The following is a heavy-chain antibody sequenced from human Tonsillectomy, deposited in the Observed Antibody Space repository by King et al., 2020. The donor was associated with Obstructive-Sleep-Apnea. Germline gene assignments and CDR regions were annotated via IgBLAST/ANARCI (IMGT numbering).Heavy chain of an antibody. Sequence: VQLVESGGGLVKPGGSLRLSCAASGLTFSNAWMNWVRQAPGKGLEWVGRIKSEIDGGTTDYAAPVTGRFALSRDDSKNMLYLQMDSLKTEDTGGYYCTTERNHERLRDGHSYLLFASWGQGTLVTVSS. D-gene: IGHD5-24*01. CDR3: TTERNHERLRDGHSYLLFAS. V-gene: IGHV3-15*01. CDR2: IKSEIDGGTT. CDR1: GLTFSNAW. J-gene: IGHJ4*02.